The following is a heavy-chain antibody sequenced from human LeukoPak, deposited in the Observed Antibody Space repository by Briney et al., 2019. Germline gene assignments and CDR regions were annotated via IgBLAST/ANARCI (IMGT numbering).Heavy chain of an antibody. Sequence: SVKVSCKASGGTFSSYAISWVRQAPGQGLEWVGGIIPIFGTANYAQKFQGGVTITTDESTSTAYMELSSLRSEDTAVYYCASQLVVAAMSWFDPWGQGTLVTVSS. D-gene: IGHD2-15*01. CDR3: ASQLVVAAMSWFDP. CDR2: IIPIFGTA. V-gene: IGHV1-69*05. CDR1: GGTFSSYA. J-gene: IGHJ5*02.